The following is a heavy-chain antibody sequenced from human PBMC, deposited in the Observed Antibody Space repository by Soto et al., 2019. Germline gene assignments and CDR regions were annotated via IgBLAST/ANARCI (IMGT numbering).Heavy chain of an antibody. Sequence: SVKVSCKASGYTFSGYYIHWVRQAPGQGLEWMGWINPNSGGTNYAQQFQGWVTMTRDTSISSAYMDLNRLRSDDTAVYYCARGRRDYTGYYGYYFDSWGQGTLVTVSS. V-gene: IGHV1-2*04. CDR3: ARGRRDYTGYYGYYFDS. J-gene: IGHJ4*02. CDR1: GYTFSGYY. CDR2: INPNSGGT. D-gene: IGHD3-9*01.